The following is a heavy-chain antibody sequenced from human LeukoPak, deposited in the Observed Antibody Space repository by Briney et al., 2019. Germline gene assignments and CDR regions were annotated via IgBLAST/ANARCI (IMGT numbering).Heavy chain of an antibody. Sequence: SVKVSCKASGFTFTSSAMQWVRQARGQRLEWIGWIVVGSSNTNYAQKFQERVTITRDMSTSTAYMELSSLRSEDTAVYYCAADSQYDFWSGPMTENAFDIWGQGTMVTVSS. J-gene: IGHJ3*02. CDR1: GFTFTSSA. V-gene: IGHV1-58*02. CDR3: AADSQYDFWSGPMTENAFDI. CDR2: IVVGSSNT. D-gene: IGHD3-3*01.